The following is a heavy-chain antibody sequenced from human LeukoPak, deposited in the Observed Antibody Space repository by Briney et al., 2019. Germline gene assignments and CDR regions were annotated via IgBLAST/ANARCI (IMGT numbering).Heavy chain of an antibody. V-gene: IGHV4-4*07. J-gene: IGHJ4*02. CDR1: GGSISSYY. CDR2: IYTSGST. D-gene: IGHD3-22*01. CDR3: ARSGYYYDSSGYYYVFDY. Sequence: PSETLSLTCTVSGGSISSYYWSWIRQPAGKGLEWIGRIYTSGSTNYNPSLKSRVTMSVDTSKNQFSLKLSSVTAADTAVYYCARSGYYYDSSGYYYVFDYWGQGTLVTVSS.